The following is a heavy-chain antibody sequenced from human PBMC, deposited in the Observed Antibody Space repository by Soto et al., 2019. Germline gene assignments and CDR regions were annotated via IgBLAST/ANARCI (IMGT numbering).Heavy chain of an antibody. D-gene: IGHD3-22*01. CDR2: IYYSGST. CDR3: ARSGDSSGYLWRYGFDY. CDR1: GGSISSGGYY. J-gene: IGHJ4*02. Sequence: ASETLSLTCTVSGGSISSGGYYWSWIRQHPGKGLEWIGYIYYSGSTYYNPSLKSRVTISVDTSKNQFSLKLSSVTAADTAVYYCARSGDSSGYLWRYGFDYWGQGTLVTVSS. V-gene: IGHV4-31*03.